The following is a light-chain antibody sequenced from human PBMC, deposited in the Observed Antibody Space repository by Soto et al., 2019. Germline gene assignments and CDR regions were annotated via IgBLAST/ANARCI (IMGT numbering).Light chain of an antibody. Sequence: QLVLTQPLSASGTPGQRITVSCSGDSSNIGRSYVHWYRQFPGTAPKFVMFDNDQRPSGVPGRFSGSKSGTSASLAISGLQSDDEADYFCATWDYSLNAVVFGGETKLTVL. CDR1: SSNIGRSY. CDR2: DND. J-gene: IGLJ2*01. CDR3: ATWDYSLNAVV. V-gene: IGLV1-44*01.